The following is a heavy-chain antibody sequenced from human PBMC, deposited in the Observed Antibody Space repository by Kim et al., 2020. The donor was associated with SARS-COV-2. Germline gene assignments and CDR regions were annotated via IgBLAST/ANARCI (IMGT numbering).Heavy chain of an antibody. J-gene: IGHJ4*02. V-gene: IGHV3-7*01. CDR2: IRQDGAEK. CDR3: AIYSGSTGGLIN. Sequence: GGSLRLSCAASGFMFSNYWMSWVRQAPGKGLECVANIRQDGAEKNYVDSVKGRFTISRDNAKNSLYLQMNSLRAEDTAVYYCAIYSGSTGGLINWGQGT. CDR1: GFMFSNYW. D-gene: IGHD5-12*01.